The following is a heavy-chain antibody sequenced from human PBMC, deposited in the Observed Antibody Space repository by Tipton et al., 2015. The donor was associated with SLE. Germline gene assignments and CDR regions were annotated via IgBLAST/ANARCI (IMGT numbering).Heavy chain of an antibody. Sequence: SLRLSCAASGFTFSSYAMSWVRQAPGKGLEWVAVISYDGSNKYYADSVKGRFTISRDNSKNTLYLQMNSLRAEDTAVYYCAREGHNWGSWYFDLWGRGTLVTVSS. CDR1: GFTFSSYA. D-gene: IGHD7-27*01. J-gene: IGHJ2*01. CDR3: AREGHNWGSWYFDL. CDR2: ISYDGSNK. V-gene: IGHV3-30-3*01.